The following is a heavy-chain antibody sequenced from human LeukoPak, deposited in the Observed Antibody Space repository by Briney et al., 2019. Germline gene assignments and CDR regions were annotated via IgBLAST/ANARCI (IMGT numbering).Heavy chain of an antibody. CDR3: ARDSPPYCGGDCYPDY. CDR2: LSSDGSNK. V-gene: IGHV3-30*03. CDR1: GFTFSNYG. Sequence: GRSLRLSCAASGFTFSNYGMHWVRQAPGKGLEWVAVLSSDGSNKYCADSVKGRFTISRDNSKNTPYLQMNSLRAEDTAVYYCARDSPPYCGGDCYPDYWGQGTLVTVSS. J-gene: IGHJ4*02. D-gene: IGHD2-21*02.